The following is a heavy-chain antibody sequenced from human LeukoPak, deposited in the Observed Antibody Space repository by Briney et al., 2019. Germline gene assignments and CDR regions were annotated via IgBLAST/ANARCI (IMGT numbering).Heavy chain of an antibody. V-gene: IGHV4-4*07. D-gene: IGHD6-6*01. CDR3: ARGRPDYDAFDI. CDR1: GDSISSYY. Sequence: SETLSLTCTVSGDSISSYYWSWIRQPAGKGLERIGRIYTSGSTNYNPSLKSRVTMSVDTCKNQFSLKLGSVTAADTAVYYCARGRPDYDAFDIWGQGTMVTVSS. CDR2: IYTSGST. J-gene: IGHJ3*02.